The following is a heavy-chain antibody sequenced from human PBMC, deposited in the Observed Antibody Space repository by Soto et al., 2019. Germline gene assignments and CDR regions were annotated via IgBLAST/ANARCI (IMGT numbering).Heavy chain of an antibody. D-gene: IGHD3-3*01. V-gene: IGHV5-51*01. Sequence: PGESLKISFKGSGYNFAGYLISWVRQMPVKGLELMGIIYPSDSDTRYRPSFQGQVTISADKSISSAYLQWSSLRASDTAMYYCARGGVSTRTSDYWGQGTPRTVSS. J-gene: IGHJ4*02. CDR2: IYPSDSDT. CDR1: GYNFAGYL. CDR3: ARGGVSTRTSDY.